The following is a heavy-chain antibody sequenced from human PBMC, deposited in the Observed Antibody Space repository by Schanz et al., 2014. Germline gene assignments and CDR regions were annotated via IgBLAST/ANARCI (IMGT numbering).Heavy chain of an antibody. CDR1: GGSINNYF. CDR2: IYSNGIS. CDR3: VRVKGEHSGHDYIVY. Sequence: QVHLQESGPGLVKPSETLSVTCTVSGGSINNYFWTWIRQPAAKGLEWMGRIYSNGISHYNPSLERRVTMSVDTSKNKFSLILTPVTPADTAIYYCVRVKGEHSGHDYIVYWGQGIQVTVSP. V-gene: IGHV4-4*07. J-gene: IGHJ4*02. D-gene: IGHD5-12*01.